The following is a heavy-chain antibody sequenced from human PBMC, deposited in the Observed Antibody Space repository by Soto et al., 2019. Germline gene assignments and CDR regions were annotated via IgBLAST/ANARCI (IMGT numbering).Heavy chain of an antibody. CDR3: AKNQERELPRVIDF. J-gene: IGHJ4*02. CDR2: MSGSSSTT. D-gene: IGHD1-7*01. V-gene: IGHV3-23*01. Sequence: GGSLRLSCATSGLTFSNYAMSWVRQAPGGGLEWVSSMSGSSSTTYYADSVKGRFTISRDRSKNTLYLQMSSLRAEDTALYYCAKNQERELPRVIDFWGQGALVTVSS. CDR1: GLTFSNYA.